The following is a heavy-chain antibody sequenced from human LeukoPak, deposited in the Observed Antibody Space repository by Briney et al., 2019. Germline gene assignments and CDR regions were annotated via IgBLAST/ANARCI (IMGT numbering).Heavy chain of an antibody. J-gene: IGHJ6*02. D-gene: IGHD4-23*01. CDR1: GFTFSNAC. Sequence: GSLRLSCAASGFTFSNACMTWIRQPPGKGLEWIGEINHSGSTNYKPSLKSRVTISLDRSKNQFSLKLSSVTAADTAVYYCARTGGKSRNYSGMDVWGQGTTVTVSS. CDR3: ARTGGKSRNYSGMDV. V-gene: IGHV4-34*01. CDR2: INHSGST.